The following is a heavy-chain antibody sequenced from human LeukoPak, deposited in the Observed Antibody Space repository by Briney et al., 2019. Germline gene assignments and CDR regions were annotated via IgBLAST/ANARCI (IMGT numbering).Heavy chain of an antibody. Sequence: GGSLRLSCAASGLTFSSYAMSWVRQAPGKGLEWVSAISGSGGSTYYADSVKGRFTISRDNSKNTLYLQMNSLRAEDTAVYYCAKDSKRITIIVVVNETDYWGQGTLVTVSS. CDR3: AKDSKRITIIVVVNETDY. J-gene: IGHJ4*02. CDR1: GLTFSSYA. V-gene: IGHV3-23*01. D-gene: IGHD3-22*01. CDR2: ISGSGGST.